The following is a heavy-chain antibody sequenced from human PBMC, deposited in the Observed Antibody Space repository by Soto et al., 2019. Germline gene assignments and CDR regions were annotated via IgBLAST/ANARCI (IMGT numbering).Heavy chain of an antibody. Sequence: QVQLVQSGAEVKKPGSSVKVSCKASGGTFSSYAISWVRQAPGQGLEWMGGIIPIFGTANYAQKCQGRVTITADESTSTAYMELSSLRSEDTAVYYCARDPLAYCGGDCPEDYYYGMDVWGQGTTVTVSS. CDR2: IIPIFGTA. V-gene: IGHV1-69*01. CDR1: GGTFSSYA. D-gene: IGHD2-21*02. CDR3: ARDPLAYCGGDCPEDYYYGMDV. J-gene: IGHJ6*02.